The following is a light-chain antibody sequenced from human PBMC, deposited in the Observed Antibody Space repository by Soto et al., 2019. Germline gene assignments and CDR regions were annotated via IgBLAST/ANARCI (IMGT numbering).Light chain of an antibody. J-gene: IGLJ2*01. CDR1: SSDVGDYNY. CDR2: DIN. CDR3: SLYTYSNTLI. V-gene: IGLV2-14*01. Sequence: QSVLTQPDSVSGSPGQSITISCTGTSSDVGDYNYVSWYQQHPGRAPKLIIYDINNRPSGVSNRFSVSKSGNTASLTISGLQAEDEADYFCSLYTYSNTLIFGGGTQLTVL.